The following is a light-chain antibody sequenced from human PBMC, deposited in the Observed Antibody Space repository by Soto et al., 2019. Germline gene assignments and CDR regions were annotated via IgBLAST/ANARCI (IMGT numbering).Light chain of an antibody. Sequence: EIVMTQSPDTLSVSPGEGAVLSCRASQTVNSYLAWYQQKPGQGPRLLIYGAFIRATGVPARFSGGGSGTECTLSISSLQSEDFAVYYCERYDNWPRTFGQGTKVEIK. V-gene: IGKV3-15*01. J-gene: IGKJ1*01. CDR3: ERYDNWPRT. CDR1: QTVNSY. CDR2: GAF.